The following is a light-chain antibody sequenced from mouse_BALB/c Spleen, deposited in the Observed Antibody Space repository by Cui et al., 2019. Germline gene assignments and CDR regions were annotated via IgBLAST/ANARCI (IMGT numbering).Light chain of an antibody. CDR1: SSISSSY. CDR2: GTS. CDR3: QQWSSSPPLT. V-gene: IGKV4-53*01. Sequence: ELVLTQSLALLAASPGEKVTITCSVSSSISSSYLHWYQQKSGISPKPWIYGTSNLASGVPARFSGSGSGTSYSLTISSMEAEDAATYYCQQWSSSPPLTFGAGTKLELK. J-gene: IGKJ5*01.